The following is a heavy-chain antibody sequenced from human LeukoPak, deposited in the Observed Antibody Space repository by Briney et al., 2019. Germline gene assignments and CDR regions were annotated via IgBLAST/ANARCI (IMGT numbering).Heavy chain of an antibody. CDR3: ARDPDPGSSSY. J-gene: IGHJ4*02. V-gene: IGHV3-48*03. CDR1: EFTFNGFE. D-gene: IGHD3-10*01. Sequence: GGSLRLSCAASEFTFNGFEMIWVRQAPGKGLEWISYISSSGSTRQYADSVKGRFTISRDNAKNSLYLQMNSLRAEDTAVYYCARDPDPGSSSYWGQGTLVTVSP. CDR2: ISSSGSTR.